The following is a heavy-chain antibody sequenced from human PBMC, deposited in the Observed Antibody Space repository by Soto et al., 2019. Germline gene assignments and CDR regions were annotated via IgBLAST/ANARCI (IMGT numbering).Heavy chain of an antibody. V-gene: IGHV3-11*01. D-gene: IGHD3-3*01. CDR3: ARDRITSALYYYYYYMDV. CDR1: GFTFSYYY. CDR2: ISSSGSTI. J-gene: IGHJ6*03. Sequence: GSLRLSCADSGFTFSYYYMIWIRQAPGKGLEWVSYISSSGSTIYYADSVKGRFTISRDNAKNSLYLQMNSLRAEDTAVYYCARDRITSALYYYYYYMDVWGKGTTVTVS.